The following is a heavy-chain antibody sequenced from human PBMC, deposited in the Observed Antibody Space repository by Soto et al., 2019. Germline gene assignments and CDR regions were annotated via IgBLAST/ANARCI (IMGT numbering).Heavy chain of an antibody. CDR2: MSGSGGST. V-gene: IGHV3-23*01. CDR1: GFTFSSYA. CDR3: AKVSQYYFDY. D-gene: IGHD4-4*01. J-gene: IGHJ4*02. Sequence: GWSLRLAGAAGGFTFSSYAMRWVRQAPGKGLEWVSAMSGSGGSTYYADSVKGRFTISRDNAKNTLELQMKSRRAEDTEVYYCAKVSQYYFDYWGQGTLVTVSS.